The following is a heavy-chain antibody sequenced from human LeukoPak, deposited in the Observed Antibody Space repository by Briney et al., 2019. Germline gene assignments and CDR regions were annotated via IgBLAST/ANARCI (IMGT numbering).Heavy chain of an antibody. D-gene: IGHD1-26*01. CDR3: VKAEFSGSYYAAFHI. Sequence: GGSLRLSCSASGFTFSSYAMYWVRQAPGKGLECLSVINSDGGSTYYADSVKGRFTVARDNSKNTLYLLLSSLRAEDTAVYYCVKAEFSGSYYAAFHIWGQGTMVTVSS. CDR1: GFTFSSYA. V-gene: IGHV3-64D*09. CDR2: INSDGGST. J-gene: IGHJ3*02.